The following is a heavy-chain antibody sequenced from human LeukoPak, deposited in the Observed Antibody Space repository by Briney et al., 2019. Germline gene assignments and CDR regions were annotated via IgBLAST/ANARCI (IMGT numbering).Heavy chain of an antibody. V-gene: IGHV3-23*01. CDR3: AKVRSGSANWALRIFDN. D-gene: IGHD1-1*01. Sequence: GGSLRLSCAVSGFAFGSEAMSWVRQSPARGLEWVASISPGGGTTYYADYVKGRFTISRDNSNNTLYVHMNSLRAEDTAVYYCAKVRSGSANWALRIFDNWGQGTLVTVSS. CDR2: ISPGGGTT. CDR1: GFAFGSEA. J-gene: IGHJ4*02.